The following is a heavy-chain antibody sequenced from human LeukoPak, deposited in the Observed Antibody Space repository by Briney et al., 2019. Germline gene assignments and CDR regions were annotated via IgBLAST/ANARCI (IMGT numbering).Heavy chain of an antibody. J-gene: IGHJ4*02. CDR3: AGGGEGYGKMVNDPFDY. CDR2: IIPIFGTA. D-gene: IGHD5-18*01. CDR1: GYTFIDSF. Sequence: GASVKVSCKASGYTFIDSFMHWVRQAPGQGLERMGGIIPIFGTANYAQKFQGRVTITADKSTSTAYMELSSLRSEDTAVYYCAGGGEGYGKMVNDPFDYWGQGTLVTVSS. V-gene: IGHV1-69*06.